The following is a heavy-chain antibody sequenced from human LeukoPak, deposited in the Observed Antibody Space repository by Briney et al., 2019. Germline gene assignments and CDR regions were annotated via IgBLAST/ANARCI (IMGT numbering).Heavy chain of an antibody. CDR2: INPNTGDT. V-gene: IGHV1-2*02. Sequence: GASVKVSCKASGYTFTAYYMHWVRQAPGQGLEWMGWINPNTGDTNSAERFQGRVTMNRDSSISTAYLELSRLTSDDTAVYYCARDMWQQFDWFDPWGQGTLVTVSS. CDR1: GYTFTAYY. CDR3: ARDMWQQFDWFDP. J-gene: IGHJ5*02. D-gene: IGHD6-13*01.